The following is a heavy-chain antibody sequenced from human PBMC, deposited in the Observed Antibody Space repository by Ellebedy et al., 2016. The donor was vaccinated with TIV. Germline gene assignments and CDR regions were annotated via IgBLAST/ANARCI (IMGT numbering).Heavy chain of an antibody. Sequence: GGSLRLXXTASGFDFSYHIFNWVRQAPGKGLEWVSHISASGIYYTDSVKGRFTISRDDAKNSLYLQMDSLRTEDTAVYYCAKGGGYALGSWYHPDVWGRGTLLTVSS. V-gene: IGHV3-48*04. CDR2: ISASGI. J-gene: IGHJ2*01. CDR3: AKGGGYALGSWYHPDV. D-gene: IGHD2-15*01. CDR1: GFDFSYHI.